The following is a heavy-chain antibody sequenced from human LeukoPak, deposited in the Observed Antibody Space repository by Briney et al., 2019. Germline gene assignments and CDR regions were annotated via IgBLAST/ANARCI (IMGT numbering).Heavy chain of an antibody. CDR3: ARGRVSSSTWYSTYYYYFYMDV. CDR2: VDHTGSN. Sequence: SDPLSLTCSLSDDPLTMYFWPGIRQPPGEGLEGIGYVDHTGSNHFNPSLNGRVSISRDTTNHLFSLRLRSVPAADTAVYFCARGRVSSSTWYSTYYYYFYMDVWGKGTTVTVSS. D-gene: IGHD1-1*01. V-gene: IGHV4-59*07. J-gene: IGHJ6*03. CDR1: DDPLTMYF.